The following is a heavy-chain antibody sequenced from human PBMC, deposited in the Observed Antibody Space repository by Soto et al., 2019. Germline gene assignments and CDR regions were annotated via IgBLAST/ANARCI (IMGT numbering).Heavy chain of an antibody. CDR3: AKQKGVPAAPFDY. D-gene: IGHD2-2*01. J-gene: IGHJ4*02. CDR1: GFTFSSYA. CDR2: ISGSGGST. V-gene: IGHV3-23*01. Sequence: SLRLSCAASGFTFSSYAMSWVRQAPGKGLEWVSGISGSGGSTYYADSVKGRFTISRDNSKNTLYLQMNSLRAEDTAVYYCAKQKGVPAAPFDYWGQGTLVTVSS.